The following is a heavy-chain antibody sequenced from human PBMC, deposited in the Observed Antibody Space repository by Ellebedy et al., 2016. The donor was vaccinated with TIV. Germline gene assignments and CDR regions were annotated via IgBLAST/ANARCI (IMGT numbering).Heavy chain of an antibody. CDR1: GDSISDFY. CDR3: ARQMGSAATYNWFDP. Sequence: SETLSLTCTVSGDSISDFYWSWVRQSPGKGLEWIGYIFSSGSTNYNPSFKSRVTMSVDTSNNHFSLRLSSVTVADTAIYYCARQMGSAATYNWFDPWGQGILVTVSS. CDR2: IFSSGST. D-gene: IGHD2-15*01. V-gene: IGHV4-59*08. J-gene: IGHJ5*02.